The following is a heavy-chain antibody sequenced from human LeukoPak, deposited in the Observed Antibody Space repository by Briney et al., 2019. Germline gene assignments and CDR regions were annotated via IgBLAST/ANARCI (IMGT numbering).Heavy chain of an antibody. V-gene: IGHV4-59*08. D-gene: IGHD3-9*01. J-gene: IGHJ4*02. Sequence: SETLSLTCTVSGGSISSYYWSWIRQPPGKGLEWIGYIYYSGSTNYNPSLTSRVTISVDTSKNQFSLKLSSVTAADTAVYYCARLDDILTGYAPDYWGQGTLVTVSS. CDR1: GGSISSYY. CDR3: ARLDDILTGYAPDY. CDR2: IYYSGST.